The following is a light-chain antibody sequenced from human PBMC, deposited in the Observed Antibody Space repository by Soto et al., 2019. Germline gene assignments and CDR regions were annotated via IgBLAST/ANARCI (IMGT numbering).Light chain of an antibody. Sequence: EIVLTQSPGTLSLSPGERATFSCGASQSVSSSYIAWYQQKRGQAPRRLIYGASIRATGIPDRFSGSGSGTDFTLTISRLEPEDFAVYYCQQRSNWPITFGQGTRLEI. CDR2: GAS. CDR3: QQRSNWPIT. J-gene: IGKJ5*01. CDR1: QSVSSSY. V-gene: IGKV3D-20*02.